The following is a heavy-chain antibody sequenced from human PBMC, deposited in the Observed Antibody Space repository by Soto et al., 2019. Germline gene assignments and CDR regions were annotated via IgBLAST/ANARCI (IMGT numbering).Heavy chain of an antibody. J-gene: IGHJ3*02. CDR1: GFTVSSNY. Sequence: GGSLRLSCAASGFTVSSNYMSWVRQAPGKGLEWVSVIYSGGSTYYADSVKGRFTISRHNSKNTLYLQMNSLRAEDTAVYYCASLFIVLMVYAIGDAFDIWGQGTMVTVSS. V-gene: IGHV3-53*04. CDR3: ASLFIVLMVYAIGDAFDI. CDR2: IYSGGST. D-gene: IGHD2-8*01.